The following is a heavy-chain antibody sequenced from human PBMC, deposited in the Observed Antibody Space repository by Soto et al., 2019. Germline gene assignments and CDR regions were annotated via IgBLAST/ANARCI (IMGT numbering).Heavy chain of an antibody. Sequence: SSETLSLTCTVSGGSISSGGYYWSWIRQHPGKGLEWIGYIYYSGSTYYNPSLKSRVTISVDTSKNQFSLKLSSVTAADTAVYYCASQGYCTNGVCSHYYYYMDVWGKGTTVTVSS. J-gene: IGHJ6*03. D-gene: IGHD2-8*01. CDR3: ASQGYCTNGVCSHYYYYMDV. CDR2: IYYSGST. CDR1: GGSISSGGYY. V-gene: IGHV4-39*01.